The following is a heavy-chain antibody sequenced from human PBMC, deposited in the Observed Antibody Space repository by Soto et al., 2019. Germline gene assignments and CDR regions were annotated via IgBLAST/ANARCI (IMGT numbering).Heavy chain of an antibody. J-gene: IGHJ6*03. V-gene: IGHV4-39*01. Sequence: SETLSLTCTVSGGSISSSSYYWGWIRQPPGKGLEWIGSIYYSGSTYYNPSLKSRVTISVDTSKNQFSLKLSSVTAADTAVYYCARIVTISLYYYMDVWGKGTTVTVSS. CDR1: GGSISSSSYY. CDR3: ARIVTISLYYYMDV. D-gene: IGHD3-3*01. CDR2: IYYSGST.